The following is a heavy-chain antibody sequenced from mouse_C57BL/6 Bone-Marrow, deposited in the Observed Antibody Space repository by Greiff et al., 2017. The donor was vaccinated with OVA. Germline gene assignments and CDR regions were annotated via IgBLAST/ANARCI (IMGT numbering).Heavy chain of an antibody. V-gene: IGHV3-6*01. Sequence: EVHLVESGPGLVKPSQSLSLTCSVTGYSITSGYYWNWIRQFPGNKLEWMGYISYDGSNNYNPSLKNRISITRDTSKNQFFLKLNSVTTEDTATYYCARLSVAWFAYWGQGTLVTVSA. CDR3: ARLSVAWFAY. J-gene: IGHJ3*01. CDR2: ISYDGSN. CDR1: GYSITSGYY.